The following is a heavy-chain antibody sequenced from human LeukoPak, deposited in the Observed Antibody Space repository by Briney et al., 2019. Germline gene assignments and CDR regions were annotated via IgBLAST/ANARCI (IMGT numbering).Heavy chain of an antibody. CDR1: GFTFSDHY. D-gene: IGHD2-15*01. Sequence: PGGSRRLSCATSGFTFSDHYMDWVRQAPGKGLEWVGRIRIAANSYTTEYAASVKGRFTTSRDDPKNTLYLQMNSLETEDTAVYYCARGRWSFDYWGQGTLVTVSS. CDR3: ARGRWSFDY. V-gene: IGHV3-72*01. J-gene: IGHJ4*02. CDR2: IRIAANSYTT.